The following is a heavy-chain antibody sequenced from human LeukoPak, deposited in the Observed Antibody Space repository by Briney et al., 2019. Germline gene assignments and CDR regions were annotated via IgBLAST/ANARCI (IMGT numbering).Heavy chain of an antibody. CDR3: AKEATVTPGNVNWFDT. Sequence: GGSLRLSCAASGFTFSNYAMTWVRQAPGKGLEWVPTLSGSGGSTYFGDSVKGRFTISRDNSKNRLYLKMNSLRAEDTGVYYCAKEATVTPGNVNWFDTWGQGTLVTVSS. J-gene: IGHJ5*02. CDR2: LSGSGGST. V-gene: IGHV3-23*01. CDR1: GFTFSNYA. D-gene: IGHD4-17*01.